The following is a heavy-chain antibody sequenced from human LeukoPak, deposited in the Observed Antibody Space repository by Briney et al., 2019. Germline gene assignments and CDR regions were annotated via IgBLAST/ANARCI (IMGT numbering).Heavy chain of an antibody. Sequence: PGGSLRLSCRGSGFSVSNFWMAWVRQAPGKGLEWVANINEDETGKYYVDSVKGRFTISRDNAKNSLFLQMNSVRVEDTAVYYCATDAFSYPNTWGQGTQVTVSS. CDR1: GFSVSNFW. CDR3: ATDAFSYPNT. D-gene: IGHD3-16*01. CDR2: INEDETGK. J-gene: IGHJ5*02. V-gene: IGHV3-7*01.